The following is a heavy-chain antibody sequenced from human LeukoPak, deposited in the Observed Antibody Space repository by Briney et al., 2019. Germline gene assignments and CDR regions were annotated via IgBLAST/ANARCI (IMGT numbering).Heavy chain of an antibody. CDR3: AKGFGGSYDVYFDY. J-gene: IGHJ4*02. CDR1: GFTFSSYD. D-gene: IGHD1-26*01. CDR2: ISYDGGHK. V-gene: IGHV3-30*18. Sequence: GTSLRLSCAASGFTFSSYDMHWVRQAPGKGLEWVTTISYDGGHKYYADSLKGRFTISRDNSKNTLYLQMNSLRVEDTAVYYCAKGFGGSYDVYFDYWGQGTLVTVSS.